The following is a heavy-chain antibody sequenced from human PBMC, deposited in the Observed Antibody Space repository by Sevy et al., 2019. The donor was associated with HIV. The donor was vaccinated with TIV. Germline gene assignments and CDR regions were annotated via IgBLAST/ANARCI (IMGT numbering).Heavy chain of an antibody. V-gene: IGHV4-39*01. Sequence: SETLSLTCTVSGGSISSSSYYWGWIRQPPGKGLEWIGSIYYSGSTYYNPSLKSRVTISLDTSKNQFSLKLSSVTAADTAVYYCARTLRYSSSGLFDYWGQGTLVTVSS. CDR3: ARTLRYSSSGLFDY. CDR2: IYYSGST. D-gene: IGHD6-6*01. CDR1: GGSISSSSYY. J-gene: IGHJ4*02.